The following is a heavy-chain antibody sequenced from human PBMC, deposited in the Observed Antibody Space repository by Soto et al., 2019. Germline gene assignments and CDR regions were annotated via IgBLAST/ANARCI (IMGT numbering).Heavy chain of an antibody. CDR3: TMSRGAPRSFEWSIDPFDP. Sequence: EVQLVESGGGLVKPGGSIRLSCAGSGFTFSNAWMIWVRQVPGKGLEWVGHIKSKSNGETIDYAAPVKGRFTISRNDSRHTLFLQMNNLRTEDSAVYYCTMSRGAPRSFEWSIDPFDPWGQGTLVTVSS. V-gene: IGHV3-15*07. J-gene: IGHJ5*02. CDR2: IKSKSNGETI. D-gene: IGHD3-3*01. CDR1: GFTFSNAW.